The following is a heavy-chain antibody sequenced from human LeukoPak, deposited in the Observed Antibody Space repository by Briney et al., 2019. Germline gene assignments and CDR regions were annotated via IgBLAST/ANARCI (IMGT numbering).Heavy chain of an antibody. CDR2: INPSGGST. CDR3: ARDRAWDYMYYYYYMDV. D-gene: IGHD1-7*01. Sequence: ASVKVSCKASGYTFTSYYMHWVRQAPGQGLEWMGIINPSGGSTSYAQKFQGRVTMTRDTSTSTVYMELSSLRSEDTAVYYCARDRAWDYMYYYYYMDVWGKGTTVTVSS. V-gene: IGHV1-46*01. J-gene: IGHJ6*03. CDR1: GYTFTSYY.